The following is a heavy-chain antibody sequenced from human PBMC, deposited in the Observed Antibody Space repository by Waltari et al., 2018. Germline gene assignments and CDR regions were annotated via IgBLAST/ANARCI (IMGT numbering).Heavy chain of an antibody. J-gene: IGHJ6*02. CDR2: IIPIFGTA. D-gene: IGHD3-10*01. CDR1: GGTFSSYA. CDR3: AREFGVATYYYYGMDV. V-gene: IGHV1-69*08. Sequence: QVQLVQSGAEVKKPGSSVKVSCKASGGTFSSYAISWVRQAPGQGLEWMGRIIPIFGTANYAQKFKGRVTITADKSTSTAYMELSSLRSEDTAVYYCAREFGVATYYYYGMDVWGQGTTVTVSS.